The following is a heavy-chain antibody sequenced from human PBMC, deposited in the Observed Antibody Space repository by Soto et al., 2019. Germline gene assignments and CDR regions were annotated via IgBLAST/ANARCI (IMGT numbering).Heavy chain of an antibody. CDR2: IIPILGIA. J-gene: IGHJ4*02. CDR3: ARPNVDTAMVRPFAFDY. V-gene: IGHV1-69*02. Sequence: QVQLVQSGAEVKKPGSSVKVSCKASGGTFSSYTISWVRQAPGQGLEWMGRIIPILGIANYAQKFQGRVTITADKSTSTAYMELSSLRSEDTAVYYCARPNVDTAMVRPFAFDYWGQGTLVTVSS. D-gene: IGHD5-18*01. CDR1: GGTFSSYT.